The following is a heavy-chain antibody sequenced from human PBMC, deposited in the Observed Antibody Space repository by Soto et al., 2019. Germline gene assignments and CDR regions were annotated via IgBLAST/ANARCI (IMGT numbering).Heavy chain of an antibody. V-gene: IGHV3-23*01. J-gene: IGHJ5*02. CDR3: AKASVDSSPTGWFDP. D-gene: IGHD6-13*01. CDR2: ISGSGGST. CDR1: GSTFSSYA. Sequence: GGSLRLSCAASGSTFSSYAMSWVRQAPGKGLEWASAISGSGGSTYYADSVKGRFTISRDNSKNTLYLQMNSLRAEDTAVYYCAKASVDSSPTGWFDPWGQGTLVTVSS.